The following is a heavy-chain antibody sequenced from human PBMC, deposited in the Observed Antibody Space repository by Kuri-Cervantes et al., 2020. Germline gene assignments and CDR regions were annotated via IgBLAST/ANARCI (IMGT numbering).Heavy chain of an antibody. V-gene: IGHV3-23*01. D-gene: IGHD2-15*01. CDR2: ISGSGGST. CDR1: GFTFDDYG. CDR3: AKDPLSAGYCSGGSCLYFDY. J-gene: IGHJ4*02. Sequence: GESLKISCAASGFTFDDYGMSWVRQAPGKGLEWVSGISGSGGSTYYADSVKGRFTISRDNSKNTLYLQMNSLRAEDTAVYYCAKDPLSAGYCSGGSCLYFDYWGQGTLVTVSS.